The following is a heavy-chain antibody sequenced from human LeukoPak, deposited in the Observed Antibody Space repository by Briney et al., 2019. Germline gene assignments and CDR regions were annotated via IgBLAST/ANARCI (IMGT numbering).Heavy chain of an antibody. D-gene: IGHD3-16*01. CDR2: ISNSGTMI. J-gene: IGHJ4*02. CDR1: GFTFSDYY. V-gene: IGHV3-11*01. Sequence: GGSLRLSCAASGFTFSDYYMSWIRQDPGKGLEWISYISNSGTMIYYRDSVKGRFTVSRDNAQNSLYLQMNSLRAEDTALYYCAGGVQGAGPFDYWGQGSLVTVSS. CDR3: AGGVQGAGPFDY.